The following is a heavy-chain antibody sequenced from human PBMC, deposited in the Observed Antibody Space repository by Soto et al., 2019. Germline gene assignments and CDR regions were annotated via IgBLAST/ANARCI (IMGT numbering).Heavy chain of an antibody. CDR3: ARSPSGYDYYIDD. D-gene: IGHD5-12*01. CDR1: GFTFSSYA. Sequence: GGSLRLSCAASGFTFSSYAMHWVRQAPGKGLEWVAVISYDGSNKYYADSVKGRFTISRDNSKNTLYLQMNSLRAEDAAVYYCARSPSGYDYYIDDWGQGTLVTVSS. CDR2: ISYDGSNK. V-gene: IGHV3-30-3*01. J-gene: IGHJ4*02.